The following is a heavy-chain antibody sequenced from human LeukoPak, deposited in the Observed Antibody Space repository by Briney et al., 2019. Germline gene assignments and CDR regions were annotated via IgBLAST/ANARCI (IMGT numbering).Heavy chain of an antibody. D-gene: IGHD3-3*01. CDR2: IIPIFGTA. CDR1: AGTFIIYA. J-gene: IGHJ6*03. Sequence: SVTVSFTASAGTFIIYAISWVRQAPGQGLEWMGGIIPIFGTANYAQKFQGRVTITADESTSTAYMGLSSLRSEDTAVYYCARDGRSWSGYFHQPYYYYYMDVWGRGTTVTVSS. CDR3: ARDGRSWSGYFHQPYYYYYMDV. V-gene: IGHV1-69*01.